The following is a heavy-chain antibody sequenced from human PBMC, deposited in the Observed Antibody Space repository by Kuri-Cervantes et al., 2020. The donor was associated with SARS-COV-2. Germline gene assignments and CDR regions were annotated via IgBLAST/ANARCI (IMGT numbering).Heavy chain of an antibody. CDR1: GFTVSSNY. Sequence: GGSLRLSCAASGFTVSSNYMSWVRQAPGKGLEWVSVIYSGGSTYYADSVEGRFTISRDNSKNTLYLQMNSLRAEDTAVYYCARDSIIIKYYDFWSGYHASQEGFDYWGQGTLVTVSS. CDR2: IYSGGST. D-gene: IGHD3-3*01. CDR3: ARDSIIIKYYDFWSGYHASQEGFDY. J-gene: IGHJ4*02. V-gene: IGHV3-53*05.